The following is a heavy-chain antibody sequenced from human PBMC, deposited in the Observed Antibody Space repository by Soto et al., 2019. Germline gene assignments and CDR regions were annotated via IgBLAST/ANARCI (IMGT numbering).Heavy chain of an antibody. CDR2: IWYDGSKR. Sequence: QEQLVESGGGVVQPGRSLRLSCAASGFSFRNYGIHWVRQAPGKGLDWVAVIWYDGSKRYYADSVRGRFTISRDNSGNTVNLQMDSLRAEDTAVYYCARGWGSGVHHSCWDVWGQGTTVVVS. V-gene: IGHV3-33*01. D-gene: IGHD6-19*01. CDR3: ARGWGSGVHHSCWDV. J-gene: IGHJ3*01. CDR1: GFSFRNYG.